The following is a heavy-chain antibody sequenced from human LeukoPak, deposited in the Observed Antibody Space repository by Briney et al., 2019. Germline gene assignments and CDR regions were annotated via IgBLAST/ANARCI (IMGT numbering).Heavy chain of an antibody. J-gene: IGHJ4*02. V-gene: IGHV3-23*01. D-gene: IGHD3-10*01. CDR2: ISGSSDAT. CDR3: AKDMVRGYYFDC. Sequence: GGSLRLSCAASGFTFSTYGMSWVRQAPGKGLEWVSAISGSSDATFYADSVKGRFTVSRANSKNTLYLQMNSLRAEDTAVYFCAKDMVRGYYFDCWGQGTLITVSS. CDR1: GFTFSTYG.